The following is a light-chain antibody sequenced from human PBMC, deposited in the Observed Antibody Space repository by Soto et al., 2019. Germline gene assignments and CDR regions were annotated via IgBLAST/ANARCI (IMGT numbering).Light chain of an antibody. J-gene: IGKJ5*01. Sequence: DLPLTKSPSFLSASVGDRVTITCRASQGISSSLVWYQQKPGKAPNLLIYAASTLQSGVPSRFSGSGSGTDFTLTISSLQPEDIATYYCQQLNSYPHTFGQGTRLETK. V-gene: IGKV1-9*01. CDR1: QGISSS. CDR3: QQLNSYPHT. CDR2: AAS.